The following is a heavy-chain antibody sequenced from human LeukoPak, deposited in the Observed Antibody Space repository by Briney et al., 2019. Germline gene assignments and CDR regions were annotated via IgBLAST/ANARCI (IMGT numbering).Heavy chain of an antibody. CDR3: ARGLVRGSSSVPVDY. CDR1: GGSFSGYY. J-gene: IGHJ4*02. D-gene: IGHD3-10*01. Sequence: PSETLSLTCAVYGGSFSGYYWSWIRQPPGKGLEWIGEINHSGSTNYNPSLKSRVTISVDTSKNQFSLKLSSVTAADTAVYYCARGLVRGSSSVPVDYWGQGTLVTVSS. V-gene: IGHV4-34*01. CDR2: INHSGST.